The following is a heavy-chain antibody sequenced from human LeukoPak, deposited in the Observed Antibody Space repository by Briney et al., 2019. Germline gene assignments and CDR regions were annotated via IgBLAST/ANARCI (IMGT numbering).Heavy chain of an antibody. Sequence: PSETLSLTCIVSGGSISSGTYYWGWIRQPPGKGLEWIGSIYYSGSTYYNPSLKSRVTISVDTSKNQFSLKLSSVTAADTAVYYCARDESGYSYGSWGQGTLVTVSS. CDR2: IYYSGST. J-gene: IGHJ5*02. CDR1: GGSISSGTYY. V-gene: IGHV4-39*02. CDR3: ARDESGYSYGS. D-gene: IGHD5-18*01.